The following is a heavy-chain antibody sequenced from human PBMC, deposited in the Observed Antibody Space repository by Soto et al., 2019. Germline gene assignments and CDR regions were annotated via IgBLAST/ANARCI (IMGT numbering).Heavy chain of an antibody. CDR1: GFTFSDHL. Sequence: QVQLVQSGAEVRKPGASVNISCRASGFTFSDHLINWVRQVPGQSLEWMGWINPDNGNTTYSQTFQGRVTISRHSSASIVYVEVSDLTSEDTAVFYCARDILSVGPRANDAFDVWGQGTMVTVSS. CDR2: INPDNGNT. J-gene: IGHJ3*01. CDR3: ARDILSVGPRANDAFDV. D-gene: IGHD2-8*02. V-gene: IGHV1-3*01.